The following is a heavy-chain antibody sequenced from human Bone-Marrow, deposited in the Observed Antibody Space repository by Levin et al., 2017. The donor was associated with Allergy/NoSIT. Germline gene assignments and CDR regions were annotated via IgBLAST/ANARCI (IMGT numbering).Heavy chain of an antibody. CDR1: GFTFSSYA. Sequence: GESLKISCAASGFTFSSYAMHWVRQAPGKGLESVSAISSNGGSTYYANSVKGRFTISRDNSKNTLYLQMGSLRAEDMAVYYCAGGYCSSTSCYHPLPPDYWGQGTLVTVSS. V-gene: IGHV3-64*01. D-gene: IGHD2-2*01. CDR2: ISSNGGST. J-gene: IGHJ4*02. CDR3: AGGYCSSTSCYHPLPPDY.